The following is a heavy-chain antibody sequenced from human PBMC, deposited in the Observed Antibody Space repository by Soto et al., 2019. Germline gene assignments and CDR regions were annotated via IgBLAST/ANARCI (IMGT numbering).Heavy chain of an antibody. CDR3: GLASKWELLGYFYGMDV. CDR2: VIPLFNTP. V-gene: IGHV1-69*01. D-gene: IGHD1-26*01. J-gene: IGHJ6*03. CDR1: GGTFNTFA. Sequence: QVQLVQSGAEVKKPGSSAKVSCKASGGTFNTFAFTWVRQAPGQGFEWMGGVIPLFNTPDYAQKFQGRVTITADESTSTVYLELSGLSSDDTAVYFCGLASKWELLGYFYGMDVWGKGTKVIVSS.